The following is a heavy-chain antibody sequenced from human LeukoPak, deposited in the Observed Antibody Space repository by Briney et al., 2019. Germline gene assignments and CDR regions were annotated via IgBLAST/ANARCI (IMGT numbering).Heavy chain of an antibody. CDR1: GFTFSPYS. V-gene: IGHV3-21*01. Sequence: GGSLRLSCAASGFTFSPYSMNWVRQAPGKGLECVSSITSSSSYIYYADSVKGRFTISRDNAKNSLHLQMNSLRAEDTAMYYCARGTGDTSSWFHDYWGQGTLVTVSS. J-gene: IGHJ4*02. CDR3: ARGTGDTSSWFHDY. CDR2: ITSSSSYI. D-gene: IGHD6-13*01.